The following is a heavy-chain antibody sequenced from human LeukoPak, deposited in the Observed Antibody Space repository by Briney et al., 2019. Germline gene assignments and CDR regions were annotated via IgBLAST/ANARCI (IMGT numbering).Heavy chain of an antibody. Sequence: PSETLSLTCTISGASITDYFWCWVRQPPGKGLEWIGYVFYSGSTTYNPSLNSRVTISMDTSRSQFSLRLSSVTAADTAVYYCASFSGSYFFDYWGPGNLVTVSS. D-gene: IGHD1-26*01. CDR1: GASITDYF. CDR2: VFYSGST. CDR3: ASFSGSYFFDY. V-gene: IGHV4-59*01. J-gene: IGHJ4*02.